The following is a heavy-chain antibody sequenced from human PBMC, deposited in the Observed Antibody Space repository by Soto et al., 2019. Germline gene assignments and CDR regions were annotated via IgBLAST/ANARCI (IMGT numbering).Heavy chain of an antibody. CDR2: IIPILGIT. CDR1: GGTFSSYT. V-gene: IGHV1-69*02. CDR3: ACKTKAVADYYYYYKDV. Sequence: QVQLVQSGAEVKKPGASVKVACNASGGTFSSYTISWVRQAPGQGLEWMVMIIPILGITNYAQKFQGRVTITADKYTSTAYMELSSLRYEDTAVYYCACKTKAVADYYYYYKDVWGKGTTDTVSS. D-gene: IGHD6-19*01. J-gene: IGHJ6*03.